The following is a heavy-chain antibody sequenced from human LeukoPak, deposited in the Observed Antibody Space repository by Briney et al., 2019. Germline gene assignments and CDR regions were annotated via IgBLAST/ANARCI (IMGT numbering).Heavy chain of an antibody. D-gene: IGHD6-19*01. CDR2: ISYDGSNK. CDR3: ARDGRDSSGWYDWFDP. Sequence: GGSLRLSCAASGFTFSSYAMHWVRQAPGEGLEWVAVISYDGSNKYYADSVKGRFTISRDNSKNTLYLQMNSLRAEDTAVYYCARDGRDSSGWYDWFDPWGQGTLVTVSS. CDR1: GFTFSSYA. J-gene: IGHJ5*02. V-gene: IGHV3-30-3*01.